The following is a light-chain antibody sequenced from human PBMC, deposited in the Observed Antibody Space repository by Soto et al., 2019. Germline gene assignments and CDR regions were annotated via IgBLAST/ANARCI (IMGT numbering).Light chain of an antibody. CDR3: TSYTTSGLYV. CDR2: DVS. V-gene: IGLV2-14*01. J-gene: IGLJ1*01. Sequence: QSVLTQPASVSGSPGQSITISCTGTSSDVGGYNAVSWYQQHPGRAPKLMIYDVSNRPSGISNRFSGSKSGSTASLTISGLQAEDDADYSCTSYTTSGLYVSRAGTKVTVL. CDR1: SSDVGGYNA.